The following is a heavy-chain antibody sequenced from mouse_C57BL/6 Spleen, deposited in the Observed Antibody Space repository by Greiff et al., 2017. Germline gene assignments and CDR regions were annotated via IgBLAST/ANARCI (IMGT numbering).Heavy chain of an antibody. D-gene: IGHD1-2*01. CDR1: GYAFTNYL. CDR2: INPGSGGT. Sequence: QVQLQQSGAELVRPGTSVKVSCKASGYAFTNYLIEWVKQRPGQGLGWIGVINPGSGGTNYNEKFKGKATLTADKSSSTAYMQLSSLTSEDPAVDFCARSEYYGTYAMDYWGQGTSVTVSS. J-gene: IGHJ4*01. V-gene: IGHV1-54*01. CDR3: ARSEYYGTYAMDY.